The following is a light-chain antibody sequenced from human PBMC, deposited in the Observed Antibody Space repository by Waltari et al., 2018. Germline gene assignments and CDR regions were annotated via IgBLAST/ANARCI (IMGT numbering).Light chain of an antibody. J-gene: IGKJ1*01. Sequence: EIVMTQSPATLSVSPGESATLSCRASQSISSDLAWYPQKPGQAPRPLIYGASTRATGIPDRFSGSGSGTEFTLTISSLQSEDFAVYYCQQYYRWWTFGLGTKVERK. V-gene: IGKV3-15*01. CDR2: GAS. CDR1: QSISSD. CDR3: QQYYRWWT.